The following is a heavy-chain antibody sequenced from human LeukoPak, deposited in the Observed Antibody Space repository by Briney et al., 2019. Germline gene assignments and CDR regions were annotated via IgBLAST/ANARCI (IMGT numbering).Heavy chain of an antibody. CDR2: INAGNGNT. CDR3: ARMGSWYGDDAFDI. Sequence: GASVKVSCKASGYTFTSYAIHWVRQAPGQRLEWMGWINAGNGNTKYSQKFQGRVTITTDTSASTAYMELSSLRSEDTAVYYCARMGSWYGDDAFDIWGQGTLVTVSS. D-gene: IGHD6-13*01. V-gene: IGHV1-3*01. J-gene: IGHJ3*02. CDR1: GYTFTSYA.